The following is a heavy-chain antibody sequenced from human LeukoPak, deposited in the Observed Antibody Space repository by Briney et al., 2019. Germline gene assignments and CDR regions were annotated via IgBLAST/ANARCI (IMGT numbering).Heavy chain of an antibody. V-gene: IGHV4-61*05. CDR2: VYYTGTT. CDR3: GRKTTAGTDC. Sequence: SETLSLTCTVSGASISSSSYYWGWIRQPPGKGLEWIGNVYYTGTTNYNPSLKSRVTMSLDTSKNQFSLRLTSVTSADTAVYYCGRKTTAGTDCWGQGTLVTVSS. CDR1: GASISSSSYY. J-gene: IGHJ4*02. D-gene: IGHD4-23*01.